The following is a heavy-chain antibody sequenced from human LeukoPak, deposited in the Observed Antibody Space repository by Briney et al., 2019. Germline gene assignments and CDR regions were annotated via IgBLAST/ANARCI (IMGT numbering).Heavy chain of an antibody. Sequence: ASVKVSCKASGYTFTSYAMHWVRQAPGQRLEWMGWINAGNGNTKYSQKFQGRVTITRDTSASTAYMELSSLRSEDTAVYYCARGYSYGSEYDYWGQGTLVTVSS. CDR1: GYTFTSYA. V-gene: IGHV1-3*01. CDR2: INAGNGNT. CDR3: ARGYSYGSEYDY. J-gene: IGHJ4*02. D-gene: IGHD5-18*01.